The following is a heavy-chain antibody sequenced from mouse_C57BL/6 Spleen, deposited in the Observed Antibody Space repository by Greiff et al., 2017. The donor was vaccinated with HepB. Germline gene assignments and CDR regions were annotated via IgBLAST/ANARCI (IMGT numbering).Heavy chain of an antibody. CDR3: ARNLLWAMDY. J-gene: IGHJ4*01. CDR2: IYPGDGDT. CDR1: GYAFSSYW. V-gene: IGHV1-80*01. D-gene: IGHD1-1*02. Sequence: QVQLQQSGAELVKPGASVKISCKASGYAFSSYWMNWVKQSPGKGLEWIGQIYPGDGDTNYNGKFKGKATLTADKSSSTAYMQLSSLTSEDSAVYFCARNLLWAMDYWGQGTSVTVSS.